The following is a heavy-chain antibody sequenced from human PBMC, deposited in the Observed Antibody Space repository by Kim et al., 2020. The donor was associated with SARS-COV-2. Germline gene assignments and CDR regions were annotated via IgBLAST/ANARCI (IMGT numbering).Heavy chain of an antibody. J-gene: IGHJ4*02. V-gene: IGHV4-31*02. D-gene: IGHD6-19*01. Sequence: TYYNPSLTSRVTISVDTSKNQFSLKLSSVTAADTAVYYCARNGWYKDSDYWGQGTLVTVSS. CDR2: T. CDR3: ARNGWYKDSDY.